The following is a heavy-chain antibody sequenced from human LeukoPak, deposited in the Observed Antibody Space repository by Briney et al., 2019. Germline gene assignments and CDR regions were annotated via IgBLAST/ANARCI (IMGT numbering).Heavy chain of an antibody. CDR3: ARVRAAAGEYNWFDP. J-gene: IGHJ5*02. Sequence: PSETLSLTCAVSGGSISSTNWWSWVRQPPGKGLEWIREINHSGSTNYNPSLKSRVTISVDTSKNQFSLKLSSVTAADTAVYYCARVRAAAGEYNWFDPWGQGTLVTVSS. D-gene: IGHD6-13*01. V-gene: IGHV4-4*02. CDR1: GGSISSTNW. CDR2: INHSGST.